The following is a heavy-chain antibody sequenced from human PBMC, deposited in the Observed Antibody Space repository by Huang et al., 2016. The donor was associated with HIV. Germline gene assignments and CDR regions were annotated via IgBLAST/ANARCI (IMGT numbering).Heavy chain of an antibody. V-gene: IGHV3-30*18. Sequence: QAQLVESGGGVVQPGRSLRLSCVASGFSFRSYGMHWVRQAPGKGLEWVAGISYDGSNQYYVDSVKGRFIISRDNSKNTLHLQMNSLRADDTAVYYCAQDRTYDYVWALRDGFDTWGQGTVVTVSS. J-gene: IGHJ3*02. CDR1: GFSFRSYG. CDR3: AQDRTYDYVWALRDGFDT. D-gene: IGHD3-16*01. CDR2: ISYDGSNQ.